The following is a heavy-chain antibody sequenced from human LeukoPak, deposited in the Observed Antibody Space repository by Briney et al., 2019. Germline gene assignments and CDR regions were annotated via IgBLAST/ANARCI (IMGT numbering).Heavy chain of an antibody. CDR1: GGSYSDYY. J-gene: IGHJ6*03. V-gene: IGHV4-34*01. CDR3: ARGGGLDYYYYYMDV. D-gene: IGHD6-6*01. CDR2: INHSGIT. Sequence: SETLSLTCGVYGGSYSDYYWSWIRQPPGKGLEWIGEINHSGITNYNPSLKSRVTISLDTSKNQFSLKLSSVTAADTAVYYCARGGGLDYYYYYMDVWGKGTTVTISS.